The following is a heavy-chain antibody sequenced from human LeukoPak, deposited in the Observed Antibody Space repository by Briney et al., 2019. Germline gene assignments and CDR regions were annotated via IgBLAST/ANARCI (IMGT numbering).Heavy chain of an antibody. Sequence: ASVKVSCKVSGYTLTELSMHWVRQAPGKGLEWMGGFDPEDGETIYAQKFQGRVTMTEDTSTDTAYMELSSLRSEDTAVYYCATDLLAAATEYYFDYWDQGTLVTVSS. CDR3: ATDLLAAATEYYFDY. D-gene: IGHD2-15*01. CDR2: FDPEDGET. CDR1: GYTLTELS. V-gene: IGHV1-24*01. J-gene: IGHJ4*02.